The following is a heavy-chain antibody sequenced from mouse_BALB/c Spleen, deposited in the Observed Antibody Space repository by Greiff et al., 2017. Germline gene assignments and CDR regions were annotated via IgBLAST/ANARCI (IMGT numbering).Heavy chain of an antibody. CDR3: ARSSYYLYWYFDV. V-gene: IGHV14-3*02. Sequence: EVQLQESGAELVKPGASVKLSCTASGFNFKDSYMHWVKQRPEQGLEWIGRIDPANGNTKYNPKFQGKATITADTSSNTAYLQLSSLTSEDAAVYYCARSSYYLYWYFDVWGEGTTVTVSS. J-gene: IGHJ1*01. CDR1: GFNFKDSY. CDR2: IDPANGNT. D-gene: IGHD1-1*01.